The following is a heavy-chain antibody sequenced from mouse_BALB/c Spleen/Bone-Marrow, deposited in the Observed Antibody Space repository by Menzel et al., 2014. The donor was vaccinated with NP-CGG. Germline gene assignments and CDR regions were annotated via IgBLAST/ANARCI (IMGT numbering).Heavy chain of an antibody. V-gene: IGHV1S81*02. Sequence: VQRVESGAELVKPGASVKLSCKASGYTFTIYYMFWVKQGPGQGLEWIGEINPSNGGTNFNEKFKSKATLTVDKSSSTAYMQLSSLTSEDSAVYYCTRNGPDSSGYPAWFAYWGQGTLVTVSA. D-gene: IGHD3-2*01. CDR3: TRNGPDSSGYPAWFAY. CDR2: INPSNGGT. J-gene: IGHJ3*01. CDR1: GYTFTIYY.